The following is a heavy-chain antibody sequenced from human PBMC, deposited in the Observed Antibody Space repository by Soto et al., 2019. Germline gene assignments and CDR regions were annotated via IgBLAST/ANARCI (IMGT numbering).Heavy chain of an antibody. V-gene: IGHV1-8*01. CDR3: ARGAGRRCSGGSCYSYFDY. Sequence: QVQLVQSGAEVKKPGASVKVSCKASGYTFTSYDINWVRQATGQGLEWMGWMNPNSGNTGYAQKFQGRVTMTRNTSISTAYMELSRLRSEDTAVYYCARGAGRRCSGGSCYSYFDYWGQGTLVTVSS. CDR1: GYTFTSYD. D-gene: IGHD2-15*01. CDR2: MNPNSGNT. J-gene: IGHJ4*02.